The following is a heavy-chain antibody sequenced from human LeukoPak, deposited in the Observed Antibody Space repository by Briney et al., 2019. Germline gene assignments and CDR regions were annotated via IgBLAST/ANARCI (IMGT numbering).Heavy chain of an antibody. CDR3: ARVWFGELLRSPVDY. V-gene: IGHV3-7*02. J-gene: IGHJ4*02. D-gene: IGHD3-10*01. CDR2: IKPDGTDK. Sequence: GGSLRLSCAASGFTFSGSWMDWVRQAPGKGLEWVAIIKPDGTDKYYVDSVKGRFTISRDNAKNSLYLQMNSLRAEDTAVYYCARVWFGELLRSPVDYWGQGTLVTVSS. CDR1: GFTFSGSW.